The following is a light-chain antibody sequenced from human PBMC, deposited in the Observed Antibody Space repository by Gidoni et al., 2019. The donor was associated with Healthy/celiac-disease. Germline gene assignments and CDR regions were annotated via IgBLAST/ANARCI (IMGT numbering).Light chain of an antibody. CDR2: DES. CDR3: QQYDNLSIT. CDR1: QDISNY. V-gene: IGKV1-33*01. J-gene: IGKJ5*01. Sequence: DIQMTQSPSSLSASVGDRVTIPCQASQDISNYLNWYQQKPWKAPKLLIYDESNLETGVPSRFSGSGSGTDFTFTISSLQPEDIATYYCQQYDNLSITFGQGTRLEIK.